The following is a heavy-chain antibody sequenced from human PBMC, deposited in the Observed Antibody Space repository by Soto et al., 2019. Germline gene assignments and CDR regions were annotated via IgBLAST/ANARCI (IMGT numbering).Heavy chain of an antibody. CDR1: GASISSYY. V-gene: IGHV4-59*01. CDR3: ARAHSSGWSYYFDY. Sequence: ESLSLACPVSGASISSYYWSWIRQPPGKGLEWIGYIYYSGSTNYNPSLKSRVTISVDTSKNQFSLKLSSVTAADTAVYYCARAHSSGWSYYFDYWGQGTLVTVSS. D-gene: IGHD6-19*01. CDR2: IYYSGST. J-gene: IGHJ4*02.